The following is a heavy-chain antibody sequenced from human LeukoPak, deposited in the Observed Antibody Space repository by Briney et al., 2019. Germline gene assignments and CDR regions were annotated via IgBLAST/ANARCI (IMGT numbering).Heavy chain of an antibody. V-gene: IGHV4-4*07. J-gene: IGHJ3*01. CDR3: ARDLTAMVHDAFDF. D-gene: IGHD5-18*01. Sequence: PSETLSLTCTVSGGSISSYYWSWIRQPAGKGLEWIGRIYTSGSTNYNPSLKSRVTMSVDTSKNQFSLKLSSVTAADTAVYYCARDLTAMVHDAFDFWGQRTMVTVSS. CDR2: IYTSGST. CDR1: GGSISSYY.